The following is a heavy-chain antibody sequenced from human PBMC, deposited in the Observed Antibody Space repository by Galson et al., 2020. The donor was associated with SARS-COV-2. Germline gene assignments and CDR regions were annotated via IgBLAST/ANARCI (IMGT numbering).Heavy chain of an antibody. CDR2: IIPIFGTA. J-gene: IGHJ4*02. V-gene: IGHV1-69*13. CDR1: GGTFSSYA. D-gene: IGHD2-21*02. Sequence: SVKVSCKASGGTFSSYAISWVRQAPGQGLEWMGGIIPIFGTANYAQKFQGRVTITADESTSTAYMELSSLRSEDTAVYYCARDSGSIAYCGGDCYSSDVPFDYWGQGTLVTVSS. CDR3: ARDSGSIAYCGGDCYSSDVPFDY.